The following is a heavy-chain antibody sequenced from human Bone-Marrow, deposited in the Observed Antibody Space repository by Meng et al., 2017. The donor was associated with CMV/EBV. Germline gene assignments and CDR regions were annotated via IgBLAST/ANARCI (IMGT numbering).Heavy chain of an antibody. Sequence: ASVKVSCKASGYTFTSYYMHWVRQAPGQGLEWMGWINPNSGGTNYAQKFQGRVTMTRDTSTSTVYMELSSLRSEDTAVYYCARERKDIWRGLDLDHWGQGTLVAVSS. CDR1: GYTFTSYY. CDR3: ARERKDIWRGLDLDH. D-gene: IGHD3-3*01. V-gene: IGHV1-46*01. CDR2: INPNSGGT. J-gene: IGHJ4*02.